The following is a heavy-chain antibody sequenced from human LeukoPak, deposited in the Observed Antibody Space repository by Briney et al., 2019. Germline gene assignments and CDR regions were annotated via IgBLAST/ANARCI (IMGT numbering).Heavy chain of an antibody. V-gene: IGHV3-20*04. CDR2: INWNGGST. D-gene: IGHD3-22*01. CDR3: ARKGSSGYYSNAFDI. CDR1: GFTFDDYG. J-gene: IGHJ3*02. Sequence: GGSLRLSCAASGFTFDDYGMSWVRQAPGKGLEWVSGINWNGGSTGYADSVKGRFTISRDNAKNSLYLQMNSLRAEDTAVYYCARKGSSGYYSNAFDIWGQGTMVTVSS.